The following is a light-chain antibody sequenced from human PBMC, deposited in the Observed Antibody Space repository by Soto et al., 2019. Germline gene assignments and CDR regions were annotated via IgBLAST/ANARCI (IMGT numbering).Light chain of an antibody. Sequence: ERVMTQSPATLSLSPGERATLSCSACRGVTSNLAWYQQKPGQAPRLLIYGASTRAAGIPARFSGSGSGTESTLTISSLQSEDFAVYYCQQYYNWPRTFGQGTKVDIK. CDR3: QQYYNWPRT. J-gene: IGKJ1*01. CDR2: GAS. CDR1: RGVTSN. V-gene: IGKV3-15*01.